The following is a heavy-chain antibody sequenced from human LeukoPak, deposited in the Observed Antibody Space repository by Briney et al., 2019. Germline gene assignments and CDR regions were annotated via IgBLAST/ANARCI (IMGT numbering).Heavy chain of an antibody. CDR1: GGSFSGYY. CDR2: INHSGST. CDR3: ARGSPRLYYDSSCYYYRFDY. Sequence: PSETLSLTCAVYGGSFSGYYWSWIRQPPGKGLEWIGEINHSGSTNYNPSLKSRVTISVDTSKNQFSLKLSSVTAADTAVYYCARGSPRLYYDSSCYYYRFDYWGQGTLVTVSS. V-gene: IGHV4-34*01. D-gene: IGHD3-22*01. J-gene: IGHJ4*02.